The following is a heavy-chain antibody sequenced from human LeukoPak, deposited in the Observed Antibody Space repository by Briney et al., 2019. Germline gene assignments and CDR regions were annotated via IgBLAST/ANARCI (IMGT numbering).Heavy chain of an antibody. V-gene: IGHV1-18*04. CDR3: ATVPYSSNWSPYYFALDA. Sequence: ASVKVSCKATGYTFTSCAINWVRQAPGQGLEWMGWISAYDGSTISAQDLQGRVTMTTDTSTTTAYMELTRLRSDDTAVYYCATVPYSSNWSPYYFALDAWGQGTTVIVSS. CDR2: ISAYDGST. J-gene: IGHJ6*02. CDR1: GYTFTSCA. D-gene: IGHD6-13*01.